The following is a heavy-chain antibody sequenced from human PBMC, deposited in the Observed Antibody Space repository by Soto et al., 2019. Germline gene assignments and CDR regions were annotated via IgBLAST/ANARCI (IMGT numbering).Heavy chain of an antibody. CDR3: ARDRSGYSSGWYFDY. CDR1: VGTFSSYA. V-gene: IGHV1-69*13. D-gene: IGHD6-19*01. CDR2: IIPIFGTA. J-gene: IGHJ4*02. Sequence: ASVKVSCKASVGTFSSYAISWVRQAPGQGLEWMGGIIPIFGTANYAQKFQGRVTITADESTSTAYMELSSLRSEDTDVYYCARDRSGYSSGWYFDYWGQGTLVTVSS.